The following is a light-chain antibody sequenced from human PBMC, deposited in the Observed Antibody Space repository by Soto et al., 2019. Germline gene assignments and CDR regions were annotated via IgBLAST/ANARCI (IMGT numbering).Light chain of an antibody. J-gene: IGKJ1*01. CDR3: QQYGRSPWT. Sequence: ENVLTKSPGSLSLSPGDRATLSCRASQSVSSSYLAWYQQKPGQAPGLLIYGASSRATGIPDRFSGSGSGTDFTLTISRLEPEDFAVYYCQQYGRSPWTFGQGTKV. CDR1: QSVSSSY. CDR2: GAS. V-gene: IGKV3-20*01.